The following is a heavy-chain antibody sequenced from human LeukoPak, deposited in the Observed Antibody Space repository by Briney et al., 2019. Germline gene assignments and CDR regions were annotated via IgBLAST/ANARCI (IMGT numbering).Heavy chain of an antibody. CDR2: ISYDGSNK. J-gene: IGHJ4*02. CDR3: AKETMVRALDY. Sequence: GGSLRLSCAASGFTFSSYGMHWVRQAPGKGLERVAVISYDGSNKYYADSVKGRFTISRDNSKNTLYLQMNSLRAEDTAVYYCAKETMVRALDYWGQGTLVTVSS. D-gene: IGHD3-10*01. CDR1: GFTFSSYG. V-gene: IGHV3-30*18.